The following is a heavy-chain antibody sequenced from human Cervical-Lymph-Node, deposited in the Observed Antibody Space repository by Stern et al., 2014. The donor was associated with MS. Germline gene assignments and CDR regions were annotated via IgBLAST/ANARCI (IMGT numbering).Heavy chain of an antibody. CDR1: GYTFTSYY. D-gene: IGHD6-19*01. J-gene: IGHJ6*02. Sequence: QMQLVQSGAEVKKPGASVKVSCQASGYTFTSYYMHWVRQAPGQGLEWMGIINPSGGSTSHAQKFQGRVTMTRDTSTSTVYMELSSLRSEDSAVYYCAREVAGHRLGMMDVWGQGTTVTVSS. CDR3: AREVAGHRLGMMDV. V-gene: IGHV1-46*01. CDR2: INPSGGST.